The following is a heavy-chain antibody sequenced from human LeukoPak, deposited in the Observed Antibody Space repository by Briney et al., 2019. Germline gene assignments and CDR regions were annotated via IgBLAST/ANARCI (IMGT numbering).Heavy chain of an antibody. CDR1: GYTFTGYY. D-gene: IGHD6-6*01. Sequence: ASVKVSCKASGYTFTGYYMHWVRQAPGQGLEWMGWINPNSGGTNYAQKFQGWVTMTRDTSISTAYMELSRLRSDDTAVYYCARDQVVAARLYYYYGMDVWGQGTTVTVSS. V-gene: IGHV1-2*04. CDR2: INPNSGGT. J-gene: IGHJ6*02. CDR3: ARDQVVAARLYYYYGMDV.